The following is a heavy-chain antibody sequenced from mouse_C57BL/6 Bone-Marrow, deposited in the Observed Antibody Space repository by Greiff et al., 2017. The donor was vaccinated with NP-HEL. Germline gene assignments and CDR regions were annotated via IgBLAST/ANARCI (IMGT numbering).Heavy chain of an antibody. CDR3: ARGDWDVGAWFAY. D-gene: IGHD4-1*01. CDR2: IWGVGST. CDR1: GFSLTSYG. V-gene: IGHV2-6*01. Sequence: QVQLKQSGPGLVAPSQSLSITCTVSGFSLTSYGVDWVRQSPGKGLEWLGVIWGVGSTTYNSALKSRLSISKDNSKSQVFLKMNSLQTDDTAMYYCARGDWDVGAWFAYWGQGTLVTVSA. J-gene: IGHJ3*01.